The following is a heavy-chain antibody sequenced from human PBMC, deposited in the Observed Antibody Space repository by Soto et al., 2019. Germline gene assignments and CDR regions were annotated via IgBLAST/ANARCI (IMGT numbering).Heavy chain of an antibody. CDR2: IYSGGST. CDR1: GFTVSSNY. J-gene: IGHJ3*02. Sequence: GSLRLSCAASGFTVSSNYVSWVRQAPGKGLEWVSVIYSGGSTYYADSVKGRFTISRDNSKNTLYLQMNSLRAEDTAVYYCAREASSGWSGGDDAFDIWGQGTMVTVSS. D-gene: IGHD6-19*01. V-gene: IGHV3-53*01. CDR3: AREASSGWSGGDDAFDI.